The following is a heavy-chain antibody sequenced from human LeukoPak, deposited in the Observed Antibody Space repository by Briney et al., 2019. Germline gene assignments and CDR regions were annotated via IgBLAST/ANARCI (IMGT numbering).Heavy chain of an antibody. CDR1: GLTFDDYT. CDR3: AKGPTISPYYPSGSYYETKAQFDC. CDR2: ISRNGAAT. Sequence: PGGSLRLSCAASGLTFDDYTMHWVRQAPGKGLEWVSLISRNGAATKYADSVRGRFTVSRDNSKNSLYLQMNSLRTEDTALYYCAKGPTISPYYPSGSYYETKAQFDCWGQGTLVTVSS. D-gene: IGHD3-10*01. V-gene: IGHV3-43*01. J-gene: IGHJ4*02.